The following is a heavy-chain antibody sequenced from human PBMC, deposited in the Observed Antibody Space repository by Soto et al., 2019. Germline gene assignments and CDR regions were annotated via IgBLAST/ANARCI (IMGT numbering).Heavy chain of an antibody. J-gene: IGHJ6*02. CDR3: AKVPTLRFLEWSYPDYGMDV. V-gene: IGHV3-23*01. CDR2: ISGSGGST. D-gene: IGHD3-3*01. CDR1: GFTFSSYA. Sequence: GGSLRLSCAASGFTFSSYAMSWVRQAPGKGLEWVSAISGSGGSTYYADSVKGRFTISRDNSKNTLYLQMNSLRAEDTAVYYYAKVPTLRFLEWSYPDYGMDVWGQGTTVTVS.